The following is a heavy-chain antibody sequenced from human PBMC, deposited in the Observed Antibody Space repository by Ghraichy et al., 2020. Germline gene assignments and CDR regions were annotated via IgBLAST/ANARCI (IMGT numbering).Heavy chain of an antibody. CDR1: GFSFSNYD. Sequence: GGSLRLSCAASGFSFSNYDMSWIRQAPGKGLEWVSVLSASGARTKYADCVKGRVTVSRDNSKSTLYMEMNSLRAEDTAVYYCAPDWGGECSFSYYFEHWGQGALVTVSS. V-gene: IGHV3-23*01. CDR3: APDWGGECSFSYYFEH. CDR2: LSASGART. D-gene: IGHD2-21*01. J-gene: IGHJ4*02.